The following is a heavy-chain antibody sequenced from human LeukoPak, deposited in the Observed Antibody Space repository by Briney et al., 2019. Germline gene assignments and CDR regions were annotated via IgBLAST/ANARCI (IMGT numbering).Heavy chain of an antibody. D-gene: IGHD7-27*01. Sequence: SETLSLTCTVSGGSISTSYWGWIRQPPGKGLEWIGSIYYSGSTYYNPSLKSRVTISVDTSKNQFSLKLSSVTAADTAVYYCASGDPTGYYYDYWGQGTLVTVSS. CDR3: ASGDPTGYYYDY. CDR2: IYYSGST. V-gene: IGHV4-39*07. J-gene: IGHJ4*02. CDR1: GGSISTSY.